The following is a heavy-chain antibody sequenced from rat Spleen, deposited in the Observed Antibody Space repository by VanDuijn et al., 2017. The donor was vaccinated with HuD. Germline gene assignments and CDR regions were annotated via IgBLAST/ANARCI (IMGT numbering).Heavy chain of an antibody. D-gene: IGHD1-8*01. CDR3: AKEGDGGYSSYPNWFAY. J-gene: IGHJ3*01. CDR1: GFTFSDYG. Sequence: EVQLVESGGGLVQPGRSLKLSCAASGFTFSDYGMAWVRPAPTKGLEWVATISYGDTSGHSSTYYRDSVKGRFTISRDIAKNTLFLQMDSLRSEDTATYYCAKEGDGGYSSYPNWFAYWGQGTLVTVSS. CDR2: ISYGDTSGHSST. V-gene: IGHV5-29*01.